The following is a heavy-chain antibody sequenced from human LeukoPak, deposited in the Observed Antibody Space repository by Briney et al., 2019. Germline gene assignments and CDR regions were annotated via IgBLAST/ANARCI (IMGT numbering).Heavy chain of an antibody. J-gene: IGHJ4*02. Sequence: GRTLRLSCAASGFTFSSSAIHWVRQAPGKGLEWVAVISYDGNNKYYADSVKGRFTISRDNSKNTLYLQMNSLRPEDTAVYYCARDTGCFDYWGQGTLVTVSS. CDR1: GFTFSSSA. CDR2: ISYDGNNK. D-gene: IGHD1-14*01. V-gene: IGHV3-30-3*01. CDR3: ARDTGCFDY.